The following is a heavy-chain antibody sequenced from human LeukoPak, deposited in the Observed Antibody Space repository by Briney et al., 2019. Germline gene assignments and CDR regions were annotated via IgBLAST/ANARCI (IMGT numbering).Heavy chain of an antibody. J-gene: IGHJ4*02. D-gene: IGHD3-10*01. V-gene: IGHV3-48*03. Sequence: GGSLRLSCAASGFTFSTYEMNWVRQAPGKGLEWVSYISSSGSNIYYADSVKGRFTISRDNAKNSLYLQMNSLTAEDTAVYYCATNNVGGVIIFDYWGQGTLVTVSS. CDR1: GFTFSTYE. CDR3: ATNNVGGVIIFDY. CDR2: ISSSGSNI.